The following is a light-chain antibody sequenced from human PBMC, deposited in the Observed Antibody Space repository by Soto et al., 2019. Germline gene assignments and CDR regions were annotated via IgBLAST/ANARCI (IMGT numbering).Light chain of an antibody. Sequence: QSALTQPASVSGSPGQSITISCTGTSSDVGGYNYVSWYQQHPGKAPKLMIYEVSNRPSRVSNRFSGSKSGNTASLTISGLQAEDEADYYCCSFAGVYTYVFGTGTKVTVL. V-gene: IGLV2-14*01. J-gene: IGLJ1*01. CDR2: EVS. CDR3: CSFAGVYTYV. CDR1: SSDVGGYNY.